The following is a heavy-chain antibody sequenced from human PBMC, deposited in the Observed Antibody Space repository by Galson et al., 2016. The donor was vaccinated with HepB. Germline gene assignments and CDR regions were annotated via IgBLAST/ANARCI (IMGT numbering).Heavy chain of an antibody. J-gene: IGHJ5*02. D-gene: IGHD2/OR15-2a*01. CDR3: AKANIIMVTLGIYLDT. CDR2: VSGHAGST. V-gene: IGHV3-23*01. Sequence: SLRLSCATSGFAFSTYAMHWVRQAPGKGLEWVAGVSGHAGSTYYADSVKGRFAISRDNSKNTLFLQMNGLRADDTAVYYCAKANIIMVTLGIYLDTWGPGTLVTVSS. CDR1: GFAFSTYA.